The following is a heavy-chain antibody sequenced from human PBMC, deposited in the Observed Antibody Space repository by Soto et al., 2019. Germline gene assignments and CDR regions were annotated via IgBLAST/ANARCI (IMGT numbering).Heavy chain of an antibody. Sequence: WASVKVSCKASGGTFSSYAISWVRQAPGQGLEWMGGIIPIFGTANYAQKFQGRVTITADESTSTAYMELSSLRSEDTAVYYCARTSVVVAATLDYYYYYGMDVWGQGTTVTVSS. V-gene: IGHV1-69*13. CDR1: GGTFSSYA. J-gene: IGHJ6*02. D-gene: IGHD2-15*01. CDR2: IIPIFGTA. CDR3: ARTSVVVAATLDYYYYYGMDV.